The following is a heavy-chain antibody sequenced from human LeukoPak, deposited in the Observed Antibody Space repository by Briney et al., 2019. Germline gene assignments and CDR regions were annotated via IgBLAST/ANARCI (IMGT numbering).Heavy chain of an antibody. J-gene: IGHJ6*02. CDR1: GFTFSSYA. V-gene: IGHV3-23*01. CDR3: AKDGRYCSSTSCPSYYYYGMDV. D-gene: IGHD2-2*01. CDR2: ISGSGGST. Sequence: GGSLRLSCAASGFTFSSYAMSWVRQAPGKGLEWVSAISGSGGSTYYADSVKGRFTISRDNSKNTLYLQMNSLRAEDTAVYYCAKDGRYCSSTSCPSYYYYGMDVWGQGTTVTVSS.